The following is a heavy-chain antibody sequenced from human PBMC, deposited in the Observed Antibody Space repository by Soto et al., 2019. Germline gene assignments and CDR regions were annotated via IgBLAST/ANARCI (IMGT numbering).Heavy chain of an antibody. V-gene: IGHV3-48*01. Sequence: EVHLVESGGRLVQPGGSLRLSCAASGFRFSDYSMNWVRQAPVRGLEWVSYISSSSFTIHYADSVEGRFAISRDNAKNSLYLQKNSLRVEDTAVYYCASVYHAFCSGPFDYWCQRELVNVSS. CDR1: GFRFSDYS. CDR3: ASVYHAFCSGPFDY. CDR2: ISSSSFTI. D-gene: IGHD3-3*01. J-gene: IGHJ4*02.